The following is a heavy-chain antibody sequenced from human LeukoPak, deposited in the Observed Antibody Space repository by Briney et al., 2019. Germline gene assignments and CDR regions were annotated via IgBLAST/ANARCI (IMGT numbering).Heavy chain of an antibody. Sequence: GESLKISCQASGYSFTRKWIGWVRQMPGKGLEWMAIIDPGDTDTTKYSPSFEGHVTISVDTSVSTAYLHWSSLRASDTALYYCARHRGWNDDDAFDIWGQGTMVAVSS. CDR3: ARHRGWNDDDAFDI. CDR2: IDPGDTDT. D-gene: IGHD1-1*01. V-gene: IGHV5-51*01. CDR1: GYSFTRKW. J-gene: IGHJ3*02.